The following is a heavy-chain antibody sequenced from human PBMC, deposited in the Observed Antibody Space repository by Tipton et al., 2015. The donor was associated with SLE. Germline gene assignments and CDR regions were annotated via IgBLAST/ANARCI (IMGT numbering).Heavy chain of an antibody. J-gene: IGHJ4*02. CDR1: GGSVNSNNYY. CDR2: IYYTGST. D-gene: IGHD3-10*01. Sequence: TLSLTCSVSGGSVNSNNYYWNWIRQSQGKGLEWIGHIYYTGSTYYSPTITSRVTMALDAAKNQFSLKLNSVTAADTATYYCTRSNRAVIITPDCWGQGTLVTVSS. V-gene: IGHV4-61*01. CDR3: TRSNRAVIITPDC.